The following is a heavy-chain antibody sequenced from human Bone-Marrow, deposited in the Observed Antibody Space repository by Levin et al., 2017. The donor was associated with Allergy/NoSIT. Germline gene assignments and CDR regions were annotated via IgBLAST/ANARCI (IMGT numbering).Heavy chain of an antibody. CDR2: MTGSSGLT. D-gene: IGHD6-19*01. Sequence: QPGGSLRLSCAASGFTFSSYAMSWVRQTSEKGLEWVSSMTGSSGLTFYADSVKGRYTISRDNSKNTLFLEMKSLRSEDTAVYFCARVRSFSSGWSSDFDYWGQGSLVTVSS. V-gene: IGHV3-23*01. CDR3: ARVRSFSSGWSSDFDY. J-gene: IGHJ4*02. CDR1: GFTFSSYA.